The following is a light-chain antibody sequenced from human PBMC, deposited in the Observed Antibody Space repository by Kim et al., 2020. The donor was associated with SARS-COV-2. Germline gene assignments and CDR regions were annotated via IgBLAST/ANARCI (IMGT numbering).Light chain of an antibody. V-gene: IGLV2-14*03. CDR3: TSYTSGSSLV. CDR2: DVS. J-gene: IGLJ2*01. CDR1: SSDLGAYNY. Sequence: QSITISCTGTSSDLGAYNYVSWYQHHPGKAPKLMIYDVSKRPSGVSNRFSGSKSGNTASLTISGLQAEDEADYYCTTSYTSGSSLVFGGGTKLTVL.